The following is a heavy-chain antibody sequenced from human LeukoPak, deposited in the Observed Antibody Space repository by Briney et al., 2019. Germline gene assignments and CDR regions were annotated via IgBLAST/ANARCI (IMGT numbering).Heavy chain of an antibody. CDR1: GGSVSGGRYY. D-gene: IGHD1-1*01. V-gene: IGHV4-61*01. CDR3: ARKRTGDQGYYFDY. CDR2: FYYSGST. J-gene: IGHJ4*02. Sequence: PSETLSLTCTVSGGSVSGGRYYWSWIRQPPGEGLEWIGYFYYSGSTNYNPSLKTRVTISVDTSKNQFSLKVSSVTAADTAVYYCARKRTGDQGYYFDYWGQGTLDTVSS.